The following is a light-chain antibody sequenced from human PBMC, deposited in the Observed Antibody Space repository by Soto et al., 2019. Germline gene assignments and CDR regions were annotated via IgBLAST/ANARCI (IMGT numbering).Light chain of an antibody. CDR2: ADS. CDR3: QQRYNWPIT. J-gene: IGKJ5*01. CDR1: QSVSGY. Sequence: EIVLTQSPATLSLSPGERATLTCRASQSVSGYLGWYQQKPGQAPRLLIYADSNRATGIPARFSGSGSGTDVTLTISSLEPEDFSVYYCQQRYNWPITVGQGTRLESK. V-gene: IGKV3-11*01.